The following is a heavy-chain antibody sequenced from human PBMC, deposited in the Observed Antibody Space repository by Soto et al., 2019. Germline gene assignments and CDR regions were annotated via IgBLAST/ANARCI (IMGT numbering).Heavy chain of an antibody. CDR3: ASLRGAAAAACYNCLDV. D-gene: IGHD6-13*01. CDR2: IYHSGST. Sequence: ASETLSRTCAVSGGSISSSNWWSWVRQPPGRVLAGIGEIYHSGSTNYNPSPKSRVTISVDKSNNQYYPKLRSVTAAATAVYYWASLRGAAAAACYNCLDVWGQVSPVTVS. CDR1: GGSISSSNW. J-gene: IGHJ6*02. V-gene: IGHV4-4*02.